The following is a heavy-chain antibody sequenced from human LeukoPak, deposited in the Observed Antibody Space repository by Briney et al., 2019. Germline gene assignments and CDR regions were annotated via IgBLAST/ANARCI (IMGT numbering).Heavy chain of an antibody. Sequence: GGSLRLSCLVSGFTVSSNYMSWVRQTPGKGLEWVSVIYSGGTTKYADSVKGRFTIYRDTYKNILYLQMNSLRVEDTAVYYCASKLTTGSWRQGTLVTVSS. CDR1: GFTVSSNY. J-gene: IGHJ5*02. CDR2: IYSGGTT. CDR3: ASKLTTGS. D-gene: IGHD4-17*01. V-gene: IGHV3-66*01.